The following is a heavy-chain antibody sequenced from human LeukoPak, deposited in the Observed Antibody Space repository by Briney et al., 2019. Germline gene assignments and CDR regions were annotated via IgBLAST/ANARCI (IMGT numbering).Heavy chain of an antibody. CDR1: GYTFTGYY. Sequence: ASVKVSCKASGYTFTGYYMHWVRQAPGQGLEWMGWINPNSGGTNYAQKFQGRVTMTRDTSISTAYMELSRLRSDDTAVYYCARPGIAAAGTRWFDPWGQGTLVTVSS. CDR2: INPNSGGT. J-gene: IGHJ5*02. D-gene: IGHD6-13*01. CDR3: ARPGIAAAGTRWFDP. V-gene: IGHV1-2*02.